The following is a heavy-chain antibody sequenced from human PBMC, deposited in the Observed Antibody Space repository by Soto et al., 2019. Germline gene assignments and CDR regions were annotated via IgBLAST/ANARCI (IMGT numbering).Heavy chain of an antibody. D-gene: IGHD1-26*01. CDR3: ARHGGASRAAYNWFDP. CDR1: GGSISSSSYY. CDR2: IYYSGST. J-gene: IGHJ5*02. V-gene: IGHV4-39*01. Sequence: SETLSLTCTVSGGSISSSSYYWGWIRQPPGKGLEWIGSIYYSGSTYYNPSLKSRVTISVDTSKNQFSLKLSSVTAADTAVYYCARHGGASRAAYNWFDPWGQGTLVTVSS.